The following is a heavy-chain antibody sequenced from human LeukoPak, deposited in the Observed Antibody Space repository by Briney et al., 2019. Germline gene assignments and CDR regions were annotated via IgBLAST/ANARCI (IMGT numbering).Heavy chain of an antibody. CDR3: ARDQIAARPEGWFDP. Sequence: ASVKVSCKASGYTFTGYYMHWVRQAPGQGLEWMEWINPNSGGTNYAQKFQGRVTMTRDTSISAAYMELSRLRSDDTAVYYCARDQIAARPEGWFDPWGQGTLVTVS. CDR1: GYTFTGYY. D-gene: IGHD6-6*01. J-gene: IGHJ5*02. CDR2: INPNSGGT. V-gene: IGHV1-2*02.